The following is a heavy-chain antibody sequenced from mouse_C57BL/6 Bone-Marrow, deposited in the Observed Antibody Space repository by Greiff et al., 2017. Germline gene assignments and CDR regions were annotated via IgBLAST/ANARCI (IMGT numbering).Heavy chain of an antibody. CDR1: GYTFTSYW. CDR3: ASPYYYVSSIDV. Sequence: QVQLQQPGAELVKPGASVKLSCKASGYTFTSYWMHWVKQRPGQGLEWIGMIHPNSGSTNYNEKFKSKATLNVDKSSSTAYMQLSSLTSEDSAVYYCASPYYYVSSIDVWGTGTTVTVSS. D-gene: IGHD1-1*01. CDR2: IHPNSGST. V-gene: IGHV1-64*01. J-gene: IGHJ1*03.